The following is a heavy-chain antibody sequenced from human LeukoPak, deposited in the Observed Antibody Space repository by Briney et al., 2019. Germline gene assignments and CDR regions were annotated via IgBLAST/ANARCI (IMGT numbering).Heavy chain of an antibody. CDR1: GFTFSSYA. J-gene: IGHJ4*02. Sequence: PRGSLRLSCAASGFTFSSYAMSWVRQAPGKGLEWVSGISGSAGRTYYADSVKGRFTISRDNSKNTLFLQMNSLRAEDTAVYYCAKDGRRDFGSDYDYPWYWGQGTLVTVSS. D-gene: IGHD5-12*01. CDR2: ISGSAGRT. CDR3: AKDGRRDFGSDYDYPWY. V-gene: IGHV3-23*01.